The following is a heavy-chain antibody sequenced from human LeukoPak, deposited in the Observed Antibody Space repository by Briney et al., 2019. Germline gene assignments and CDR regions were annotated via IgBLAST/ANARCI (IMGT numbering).Heavy chain of an antibody. V-gene: IGHV1-24*01. J-gene: IGHJ6*02. D-gene: IGHD3-10*01. CDR2: FDPEDGKT. Sequence: ASVKVSCKASGYTLTELSMNWVRQTPGQGLEWMGGFDPEDGKTLYAQKFQGRVTMTEDTSTDTAYMELSSLRSEDTAVYYCATDQRGAGLGIRYGSGSYNGMDVWGQGTTVTVSS. CDR3: ATDQRGAGLGIRYGSGSYNGMDV. CDR1: GYTLTELS.